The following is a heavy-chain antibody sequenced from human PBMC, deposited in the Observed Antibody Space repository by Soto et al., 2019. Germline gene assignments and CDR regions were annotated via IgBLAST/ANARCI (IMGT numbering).Heavy chain of an antibody. CDR3: ARVQSSDYDRAFDS. V-gene: IGHV4-59*08. J-gene: IGHJ4*02. CDR2: VYYNGHT. Sequence: SETLSLTCTVSGGSISTYYWSWIRQPPGKGLEWIGYVYYNGHTDYNPSLQSRVTISVDTSKNQFSLKLTSVTAADTAVYYCARVQSSDYDRAFDSWGQGTLVTVSS. CDR1: GGSISTYY. D-gene: IGHD3-9*01.